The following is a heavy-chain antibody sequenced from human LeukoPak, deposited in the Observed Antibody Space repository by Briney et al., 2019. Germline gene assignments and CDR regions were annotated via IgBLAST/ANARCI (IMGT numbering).Heavy chain of an antibody. D-gene: IGHD3-10*01. V-gene: IGHV3-30*03. J-gene: IGHJ4*02. CDR1: GFTFSSYG. CDR3: ARGAVYYYGSGSSLDY. Sequence: GGSLRLSCAASGFTFSSYGMHWVRQAPGKGLEWVAVISYDGSNKYYADSVKGRFTISRDNSKNTLYLQMNSLRSEDTAVYYCARGAVYYYGSGSSLDYWGQGTLVTVSS. CDR2: ISYDGSNK.